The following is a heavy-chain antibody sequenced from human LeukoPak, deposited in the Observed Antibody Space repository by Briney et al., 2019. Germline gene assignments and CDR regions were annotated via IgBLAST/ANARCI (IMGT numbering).Heavy chain of an antibody. J-gene: IGHJ4*02. CDR2: IYYSGST. D-gene: IGHD6-6*01. Sequence: PSETLSLTCTVSGGSISSYYWSWIRQPPGKGLEWIGSIYYSGSTYYNPSLKSRVTISVDTSKNQFSLKLSSVTAADPAVYYCARESIGILDYWGQGTLVTVSS. CDR1: GGSISSYY. CDR3: ARESIGILDY. V-gene: IGHV4-59*12.